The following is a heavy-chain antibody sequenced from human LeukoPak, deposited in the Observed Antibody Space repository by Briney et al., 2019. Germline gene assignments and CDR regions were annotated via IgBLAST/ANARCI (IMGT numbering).Heavy chain of an antibody. Sequence: VASVKVSCKASGYTFTSYGISWVRQAPGQGLEWMGWISAYNGNTNYAQKLQGRVTMTTDTSTSTAYMELRSLRSDDTAVYYCARDRENYSYGSNWFDPWGQGTLVTVSS. CDR2: ISAYNGNT. CDR3: ARDRENYSYGSNWFDP. J-gene: IGHJ5*02. CDR1: GYTFTSYG. D-gene: IGHD5-18*01. V-gene: IGHV1-18*01.